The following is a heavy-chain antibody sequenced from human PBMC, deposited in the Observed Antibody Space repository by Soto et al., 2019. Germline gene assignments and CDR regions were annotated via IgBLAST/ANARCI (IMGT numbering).Heavy chain of an antibody. Sequence: SETLSLTCTVSGGSFSSSDYWWGWIRQPPGKGLEWIGSIYYTGSTYYNPSLKSRVIISVDTSKNQFSLRLSSVTAADTAVYYRGIKISRRCWWLDHWGQGTLVTVSS. CDR2: IYYTGST. V-gene: IGHV4-39*01. CDR3: GIKISRRCWWLDH. J-gene: IGHJ4*02. CDR1: GGSFSSSDYW. D-gene: IGHD2-8*02.